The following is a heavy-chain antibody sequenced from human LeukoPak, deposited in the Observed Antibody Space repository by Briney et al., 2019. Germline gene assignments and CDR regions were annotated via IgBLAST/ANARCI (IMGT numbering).Heavy chain of an antibody. Sequence: GGSLRLSCEARGFIFTNYAMTWVRQAPGKGLEWVSSISSSSSYIYYADSVKGRFTISRDNAKNSLYLQMNSLRAEDTAVYYCARGSALLWGQGTMVTVSS. CDR2: ISSSSSYI. J-gene: IGHJ3*01. V-gene: IGHV3-21*01. CDR1: GFIFTNYA. D-gene: IGHD1-26*01. CDR3: ARGSALL.